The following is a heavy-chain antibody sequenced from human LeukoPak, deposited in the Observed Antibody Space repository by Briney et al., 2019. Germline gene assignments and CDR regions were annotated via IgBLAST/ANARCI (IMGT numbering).Heavy chain of an antibody. V-gene: IGHV4-34*01. D-gene: IGHD3-22*01. Sequence: SETLSLTCAVYGGSFSGYYWSWIRQPPGKGLEWIGEINHSRSTNYNPSLKSRVTISVDTSKNQFSLKLSSVTAADTAVYYCARGLTYYYDSSGYYFDYWGQGTLVTVSS. CDR2: INHSRST. CDR3: ARGLTYYYDSSGYYFDY. J-gene: IGHJ4*02. CDR1: GGSFSGYY.